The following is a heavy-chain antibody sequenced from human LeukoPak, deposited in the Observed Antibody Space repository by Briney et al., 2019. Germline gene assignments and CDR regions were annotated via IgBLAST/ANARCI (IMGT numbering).Heavy chain of an antibody. J-gene: IGHJ4*02. D-gene: IGHD3-10*01. CDR3: ARKGEGEGGRYYGSGSYLFDY. V-gene: IGHV4-38-2*01. CDR1: GYSISSGYY. CDR2: IYHSGST. Sequence: SETLSLTCAVSGYSISSGYYWGWIRQPPGKGLEWIGSIYHSGSTYYNPSRKSRVTISVDPSKNQFSLKLSSVPAADTAVYYCARKGEGEGGRYYGSGSYLFDYWGQGTLVTVSS.